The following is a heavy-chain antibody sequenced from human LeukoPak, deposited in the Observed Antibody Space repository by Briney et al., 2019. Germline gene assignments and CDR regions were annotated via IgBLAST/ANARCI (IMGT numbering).Heavy chain of an antibody. V-gene: IGHV3-23*01. D-gene: IGHD3-10*01. CDR1: GFTFSSYG. CDR2: ISGSGGST. Sequence: GGSLRLSCAASGFTFSSYGMSWVRQAPGKGLEWVSAISGSGGSTYYADSVKGRFTISRDNSKNTLYLQMNSLRAEDTAVYYCAKRTTAYYGSGSYVNWFDPWGQGTLVTVSS. J-gene: IGHJ5*02. CDR3: AKRTTAYYGSGSYVNWFDP.